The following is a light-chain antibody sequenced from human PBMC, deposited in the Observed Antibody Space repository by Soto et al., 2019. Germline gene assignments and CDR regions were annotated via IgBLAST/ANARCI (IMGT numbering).Light chain of an antibody. CDR3: QQYNNCPPPLT. J-gene: IGKJ4*01. CDR1: QSVSSN. Sequence: EIVMTQSPATLSVSPGERATLSCRTSQSVSSNLAWYQQKPGQAPRLLIHGASTRATGIPARFSGSGSGTEFTLTISSLQSEDFAVYYCQQYNNCPPPLTFGGGTKVEIK. CDR2: GAS. V-gene: IGKV3-15*01.